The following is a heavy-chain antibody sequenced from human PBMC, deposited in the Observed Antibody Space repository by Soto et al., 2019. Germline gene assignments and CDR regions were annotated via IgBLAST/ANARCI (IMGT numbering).Heavy chain of an antibody. V-gene: IGHV3-11*01. CDR1: GFTFSDYY. CDR2: ISSSGSTI. J-gene: IGHJ4*02. D-gene: IGHD6-13*01. CDR3: ARSRRDRAAAAIFDY. Sequence: GSLRLSCAASGFTFSDYYMSWIRQAPGKGLEWVSYISSSGSTIYYADSVKGRFTISRDNAKNSLYLQMNSLRAEDTAVYYCARSRRDRAAAAIFDYWGQGTLVTVSS.